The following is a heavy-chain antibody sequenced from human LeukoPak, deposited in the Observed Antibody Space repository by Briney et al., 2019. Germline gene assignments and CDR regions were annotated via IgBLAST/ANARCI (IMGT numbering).Heavy chain of an antibody. Sequence: PSETLSLTCTVSGGSISSHYWSWIRQPPGKGLEWIGYIYYSGSTTYNPSLKSRVTISVDTSKNQSSLKLSSVTAADTAVYYCARGQTYYDFWSGYYFDYWGQGTLVTVSS. CDR2: IYYSGST. J-gene: IGHJ4*02. CDR3: ARGQTYYDFWSGYYFDY. V-gene: IGHV4-59*11. D-gene: IGHD3-3*01. CDR1: GGSISSHY.